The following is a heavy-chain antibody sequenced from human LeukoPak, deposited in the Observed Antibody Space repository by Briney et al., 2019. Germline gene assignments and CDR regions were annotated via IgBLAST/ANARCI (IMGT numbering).Heavy chain of an antibody. Sequence: SETLSLTCTVSGGSLSSYYWSWLRQPPGKGLEWIGYIYYSGSTNYNPSLKSRVTISVDTSKNQFSLKLSSVTAADTAVYYCARGEGTVTTTVFISWFDPWGQGTLVTVSS. CDR3: ARGEGTVTTTVFISWFDP. D-gene: IGHD4-11*01. CDR1: GGSLSSYY. V-gene: IGHV4-59*01. CDR2: IYYSGST. J-gene: IGHJ5*02.